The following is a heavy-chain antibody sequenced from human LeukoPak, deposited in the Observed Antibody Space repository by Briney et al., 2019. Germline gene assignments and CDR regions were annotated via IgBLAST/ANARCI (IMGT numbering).Heavy chain of an antibody. CDR1: GFTFSSYA. CDR3: AKDLNRGELSDY. CDR2: ISYDGSNK. V-gene: IGHV3-30-3*01. J-gene: IGHJ4*02. Sequence: PGGSLRLSCAASGFTFSSYAMHWVRQAPGKGLEWVAVISYDGSNKYYADSVKGRFTISRDNSKNSLYLQMNSLRAEDTAVYYCAKDLNRGELSDYWGQGTLVTVSS. D-gene: IGHD1-26*01.